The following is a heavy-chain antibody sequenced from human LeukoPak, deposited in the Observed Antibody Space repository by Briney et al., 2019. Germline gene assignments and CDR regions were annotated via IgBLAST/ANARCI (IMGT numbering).Heavy chain of an antibody. J-gene: IGHJ3*02. CDR1: GFTFSGYW. V-gene: IGHV3-74*01. Sequence: PGGSLRLSCAASGFTFSGYWMHWVRQAPGKGLEWVSCINTDGTSPTYADSVKGRFTISRDNAKNSLYLQMNSLRAEDTAVYYCASLPMIVVVKDAFDIWGQGTMVTVSS. CDR3: ASLPMIVVVKDAFDI. CDR2: INTDGTSP. D-gene: IGHD3-22*01.